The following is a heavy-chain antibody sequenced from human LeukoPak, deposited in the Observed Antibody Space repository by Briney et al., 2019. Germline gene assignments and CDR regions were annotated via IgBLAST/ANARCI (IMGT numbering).Heavy chain of an antibody. CDR1: GFTFSSYA. CDR3: AKDRHRTVNYFDY. D-gene: IGHD2-2*01. CDR2: ISGSGGST. Sequence: GGSLRLSCAASGFTFSSYAMSWVRQAPGKGLEWVSAISGSGGSTYYADSVKGRFTISRDNPKNTLYLQMNSLRAEDTAVYYCAKDRHRTVNYFDYWGQGTLVTVFS. V-gene: IGHV3-23*01. J-gene: IGHJ4*02.